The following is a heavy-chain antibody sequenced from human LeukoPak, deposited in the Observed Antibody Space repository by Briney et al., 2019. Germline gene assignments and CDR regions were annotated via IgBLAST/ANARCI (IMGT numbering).Heavy chain of an antibody. CDR1: GFIFSKYS. Sequence: PGGSLRLSCAASGFIFSKYSMNWVRQAPGKGLEWISYTSSNGATTYYADFVKGRFTISKDNANNSLFLQMNSLRAEDTAVYYCAREVVIVPDYFYYGLDVWGQGTTVSVSS. V-gene: IGHV3-48*04. D-gene: IGHD2/OR15-2a*01. CDR2: TSSNGATT. CDR3: AREVVIVPDYFYYGLDV. J-gene: IGHJ6*02.